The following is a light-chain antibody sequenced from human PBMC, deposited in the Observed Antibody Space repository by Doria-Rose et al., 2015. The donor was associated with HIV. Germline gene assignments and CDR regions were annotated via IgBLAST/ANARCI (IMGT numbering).Light chain of an antibody. CDR1: SSNIGAGFD. CDR2: GNT. V-gene: IGLV1-40*01. CDR3: QSYDSRLSVYG. J-gene: IGLJ1*01. Sequence: QSVVTQPPSVSGAPRQRVAISCTGSSSNIGAGFDVNWYQQFPGTAPKLLIHGNTNRPSGVPDRFSGSKSGTSASLAISGLRAEDEADYYCQSYDSRLSVYGFGPELKVSVL.